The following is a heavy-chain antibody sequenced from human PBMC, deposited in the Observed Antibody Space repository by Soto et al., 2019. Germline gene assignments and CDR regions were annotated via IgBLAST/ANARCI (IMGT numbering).Heavy chain of an antibody. D-gene: IGHD4-17*01. Sequence: ASVKVSCKASGFTFTSSAVQWVRQARGQRLEWIGWIVVGSGNTNYAQKFQERVTITRDMSTSTAYMELSSLRSEDTAVYYCAAAYGDYSGPTPYYYGMDVWGQGTTVTVSS. CDR1: GFTFTSSA. CDR3: AAAYGDYSGPTPYYYGMDV. J-gene: IGHJ6*02. V-gene: IGHV1-58*01. CDR2: IVVGSGNT.